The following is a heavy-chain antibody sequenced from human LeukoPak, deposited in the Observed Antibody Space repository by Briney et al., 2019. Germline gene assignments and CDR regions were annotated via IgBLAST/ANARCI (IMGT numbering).Heavy chain of an antibody. CDR3: ARGDLDILTGYPSRGGEV. Sequence: PSETLSPTCTVSGGSISSYYWSWIRQPPGKGLEWIGYIYYSGSTNYNPSLKSRVTISVDTSKNQFSLKLSSVTAADTAVYYCARGDLDILTGYPSRGGEVWGQGTTATVSS. D-gene: IGHD3-9*01. CDR2: IYYSGST. J-gene: IGHJ6*02. CDR1: GGSISSYY. V-gene: IGHV4-59*01.